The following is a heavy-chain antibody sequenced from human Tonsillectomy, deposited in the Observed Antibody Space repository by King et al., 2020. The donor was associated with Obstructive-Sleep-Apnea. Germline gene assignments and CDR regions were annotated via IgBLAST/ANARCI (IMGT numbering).Heavy chain of an antibody. CDR2: INHSVST. Sequence: VQLQQWGAGLLKPSETLSLTCAVYGGSFSGYYWSWIRQPPGKGLEGIGEINHSVSTNYNPTLKSRVTISVDTSKNQFSLKRSSVTAADTAVYYCARGDDSDYWGQGTLVTVSS. V-gene: IGHV4-34*01. CDR1: GGSFSGYY. CDR3: ARGDDSDY. J-gene: IGHJ4*02.